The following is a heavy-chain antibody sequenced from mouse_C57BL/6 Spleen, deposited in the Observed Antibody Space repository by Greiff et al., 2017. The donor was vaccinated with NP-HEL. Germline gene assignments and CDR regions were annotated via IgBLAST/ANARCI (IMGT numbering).Heavy chain of an antibody. CDR3: AREWVMDY. CDR2: ISDGGSYT. V-gene: IGHV5-4*01. CDR1: GFTFSSYA. Sequence: EVKLMESGGGLVKPGGSLKLSCAASGFTFSSYAMSWVRQTPEKRLEWVATISDGGSYTYYPDNVKGRFTISRDNAKNNLYLQMSHLKSEDTAMYYCAREWVMDYWGQGTSVTVSS. J-gene: IGHJ4*01.